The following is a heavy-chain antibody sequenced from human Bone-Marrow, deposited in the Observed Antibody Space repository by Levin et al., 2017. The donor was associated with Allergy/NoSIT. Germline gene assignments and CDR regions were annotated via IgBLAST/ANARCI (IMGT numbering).Heavy chain of an antibody. CDR2: ISSNGGST. CDR3: VKDPDIVVVPAAMTTDAFDI. Sequence: GGSLRLSCSASGFTFSSYAMHWVRQAPGKGLEYVSAISSNGGSTYYADSVKGRFTISRDNSKNTLYLQMSSLRAEDTAVYYCVKDPDIVVVPAAMTTDAFDIWGQGTMVTVSS. CDR1: GFTFSSYA. V-gene: IGHV3-64D*06. D-gene: IGHD2-2*01. J-gene: IGHJ3*02.